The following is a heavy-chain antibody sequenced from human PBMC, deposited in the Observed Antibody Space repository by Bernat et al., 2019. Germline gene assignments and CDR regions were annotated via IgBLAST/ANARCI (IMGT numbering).Heavy chain of an antibody. V-gene: IGHV4-34*01. CDR1: GGSFSGYY. Sequence: QVQLQQWGAGLLKPSETLSLTCAVYGGSFSGYYWSWIRQPPGKGLVWIGEINHSGDTNYNPSLKSRLTISVDTSKSQFSLKLTSVTAADTAAYYCARSEGLMYYFDYWGQGTLVTVSS. CDR3: ARSEGLMYYFDY. J-gene: IGHJ4*02. CDR2: INHSGDT. D-gene: IGHD3-16*01.